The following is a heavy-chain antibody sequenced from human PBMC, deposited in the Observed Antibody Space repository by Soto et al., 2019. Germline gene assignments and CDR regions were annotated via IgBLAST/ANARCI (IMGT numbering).Heavy chain of an antibody. V-gene: IGHV3-23*01. J-gene: IGHJ1*01. CDR1: GFTFSSYA. CDR2: ISGSGGST. CDR3: AKGGYSSSWYLQH. D-gene: IGHD6-13*01. Sequence: VQLLESGGGLVQPGGSLRLSCAASGFTFSSYAMSWVRQAPGKGLEWVSAISGSGGSTYYADSVKGRFTISRDNSKNTLELQMNSLRAEDTAVYYCAKGGYSSSWYLQHWGQGTLVTVSS.